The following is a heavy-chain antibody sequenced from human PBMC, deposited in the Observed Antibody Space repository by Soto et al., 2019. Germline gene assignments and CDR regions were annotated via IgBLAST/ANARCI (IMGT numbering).Heavy chain of an antibody. CDR3: ARDAPGAAPY. Sequence: QVQLQESGPGLVKPSQTLSLTCTVSGGSMSSGDYYWNWIRQHPEKGLEWIGYINYRGSTVYNPSLKSRLTISVATSKNQFSLTLTSVTAADTAMYYCARDAPGAAPYWGQGTLVTVSS. V-gene: IGHV4-31*03. CDR1: GGSMSSGDYY. D-gene: IGHD6-13*01. CDR2: INYRGST. J-gene: IGHJ4*02.